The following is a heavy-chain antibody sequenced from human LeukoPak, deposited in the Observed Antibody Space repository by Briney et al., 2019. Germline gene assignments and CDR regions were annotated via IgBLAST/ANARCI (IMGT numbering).Heavy chain of an antibody. V-gene: IGHV5-10-1*01. CDR2: IDPSDSYT. J-gene: IGHJ4*02. CDR1: GYSFSSHW. D-gene: IGHD1-26*01. CDR3: ARLYSGGYYRFDY. Sequence: KPGESLRISCKGSGYSFSSHWTSWVRQMPGKGLEWTGRIDPSDSYTKYSPSFKGHVTISADKSISTAYLYWSSLKASDTAMYYGARLYSGGYYRFDYWGQGTLVTVST.